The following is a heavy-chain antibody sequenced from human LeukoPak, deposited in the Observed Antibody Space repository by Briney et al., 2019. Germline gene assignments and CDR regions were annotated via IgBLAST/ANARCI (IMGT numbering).Heavy chain of an antibody. D-gene: IGHD3-10*01. Sequence: SETLSLTCTVSGASIRSTSYYWGWIRQPPGKGLEWIGYIYYSGYTNYNPSLKSRVTISVDTSKNQFSLKLSSVTAADTAVYYCARTTMVRGTYYMDVWGKGTTVTISS. V-gene: IGHV4-61*05. CDR2: IYYSGYT. CDR1: GASIRSTSYY. CDR3: ARTTMVRGTYYMDV. J-gene: IGHJ6*03.